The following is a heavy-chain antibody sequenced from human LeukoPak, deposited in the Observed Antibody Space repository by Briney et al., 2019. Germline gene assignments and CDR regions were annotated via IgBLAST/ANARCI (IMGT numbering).Heavy chain of an antibody. D-gene: IGHD3-22*01. CDR3: ARADQDYYDSSGYLGFDY. J-gene: IGHJ4*02. V-gene: IGHV1-2*02. Sequence: ASVKVSCKASGYTFTGYYMHWVRQAPGQGLEWMGWINPNSGGTNYAQKFQGRVTMTRDTSISTAYMELSRLRSDDTAVYYCARADQDYYDSSGYLGFDYWGQGTLVTVSS. CDR2: INPNSGGT. CDR1: GYTFTGYY.